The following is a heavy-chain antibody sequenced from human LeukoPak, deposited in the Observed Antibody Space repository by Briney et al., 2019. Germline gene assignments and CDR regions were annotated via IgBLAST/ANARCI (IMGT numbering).Heavy chain of an antibody. CDR3: AKGGVRGTAAAYFDY. CDR2: ISYDGSNK. Sequence: GRSLRLSCAASEFTFSGYGMHWVRQAPGKGLEWVAVISYDGSNKYYADSVKGRFTISRDNSKNTLYLQMNSLRAEDTAVYYCAKGGVRGTAAAYFDYWGQGTLVTVSS. J-gene: IGHJ4*02. D-gene: IGHD6-13*01. CDR1: EFTFSGYG. V-gene: IGHV3-30*18.